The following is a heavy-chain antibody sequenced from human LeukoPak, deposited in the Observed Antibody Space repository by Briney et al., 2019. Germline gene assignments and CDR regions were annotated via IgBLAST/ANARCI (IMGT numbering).Heavy chain of an antibody. J-gene: IGHJ3*02. CDR3: ARGRGIRYTRRGTFDI. CDR2: INHSGST. CDR1: GGSFSDYY. V-gene: IGHV4-34*01. D-gene: IGHD3-16*02. Sequence: SETLSLTCAVYGGSFSDYYWSWIRQSPGKGLEWIGEINHSGSTNYNPSLKSRVTISVDTSKNQFSLRLRSVTAADTTVYYCARGRGIRYTRRGTFDIWGQGTMVTVSS.